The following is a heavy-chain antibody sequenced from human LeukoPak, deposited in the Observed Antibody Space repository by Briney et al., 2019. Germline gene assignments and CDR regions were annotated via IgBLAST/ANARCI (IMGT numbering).Heavy chain of an antibody. CDR1: GGTFSSYA. V-gene: IGHV1-69*01. CDR2: IIPIFGTA. J-gene: IGHJ5*02. Sequence: GSSVKVSCKASGGTFSSYAISWVRQAPGQGLEWMGGIIPIFGTANYAQKFQGRVTITADESTSTAYMELSSLRSEDTAVYYCARDNQDIVVVPAAMPNWFDPWGQGTLVTVSS. CDR3: ARDNQDIVVVPAAMPNWFDP. D-gene: IGHD2-2*01.